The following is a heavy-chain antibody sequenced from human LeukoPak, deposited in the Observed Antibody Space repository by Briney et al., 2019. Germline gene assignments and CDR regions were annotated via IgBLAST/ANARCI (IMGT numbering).Heavy chain of an antibody. V-gene: IGHV4-59*06. CDR1: GGSISSYY. D-gene: IGHD2-2*02. CDR2: IYYGGST. Sequence: SETLSLTCTVSGGSISSYYWSWIRQHPGKGLEWIGYIYYGGSTYYNPSLKSRVTISVDTSKNQFSLKLSSVTAADTAVYYCARDRRPGYCSSTSCYSLNWFDPWGQGTLVTVSS. J-gene: IGHJ5*02. CDR3: ARDRRPGYCSSTSCYSLNWFDP.